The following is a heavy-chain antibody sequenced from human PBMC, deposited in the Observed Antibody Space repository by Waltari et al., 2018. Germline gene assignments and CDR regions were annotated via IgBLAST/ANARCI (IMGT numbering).Heavy chain of an antibody. Sequence: QVQLQESGPGLLKPSATLSLTCNVSGYSISSGYYWGWIRQSPGKGLEWCGSVYHDGNTYHKPSLKGRVTISLDTSKNKFSLELSSVTAADTAVYYCARGALTLYYFDYWGQGTLVTVSS. CDR3: ARGALTLYYFDY. J-gene: IGHJ4*02. D-gene: IGHD3-9*01. CDR2: VYHDGNT. CDR1: GYSISSGYY. V-gene: IGHV4-38-2*02.